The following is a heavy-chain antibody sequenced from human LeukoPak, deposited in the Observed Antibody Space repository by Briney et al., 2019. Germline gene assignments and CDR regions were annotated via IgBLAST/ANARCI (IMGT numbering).Heavy chain of an antibody. CDR2: INAGNGIT. V-gene: IGHV1-3*01. J-gene: IGHJ6*03. CDR1: GYTFTSYA. Sequence: ASVKVSCKASGYTFTSYAMHWVRQAPGQRLEWMGWINAGNGITKYSQKFQGRVTITRNTSISTAYMELSSLRSEDTAVYYCARGGGSSWSSPEPYYYYMDVWGKGTTVTVSS. CDR3: ARGGGSSWSSPEPYYYYMDV. D-gene: IGHD6-13*01.